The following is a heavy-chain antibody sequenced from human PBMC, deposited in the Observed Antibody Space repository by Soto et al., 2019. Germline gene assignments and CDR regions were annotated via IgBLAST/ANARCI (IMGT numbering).Heavy chain of an antibody. CDR3: ARGASGYYDSSGYYSPYYFDY. Sequence: SETLSLTCAVYGGSFSGYYWSLIRQPPGKGLEWIGEINHSGSTNYNPSLKSRVTISVDTSKNQFSLKLSSVTAADTAVYYCARGASGYYDSSGYYSPYYFDYWGQGTLVTVSS. V-gene: IGHV4-34*01. D-gene: IGHD3-22*01. CDR2: INHSGST. J-gene: IGHJ4*02. CDR1: GGSFSGYY.